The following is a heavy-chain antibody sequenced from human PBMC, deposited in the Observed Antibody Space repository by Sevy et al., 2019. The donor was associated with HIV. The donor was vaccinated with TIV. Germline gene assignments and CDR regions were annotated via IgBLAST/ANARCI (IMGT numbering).Heavy chain of an antibody. D-gene: IGHD3-10*01. CDR2: IYYSGST. J-gene: IGHJ4*02. Sequence: SETLSLTCTVSGGSISSGDYYWSWIRQPPGKGLEWIGYIYYSGSTYYNPSLKSRVTISVDTSKNKFSLKLSSVTAADTAVYYCASMTYYYGSGSYPIDYWGQGTLVTVSS. V-gene: IGHV4-30-4*01. CDR1: GGSISSGDYY. CDR3: ASMTYYYGSGSYPIDY.